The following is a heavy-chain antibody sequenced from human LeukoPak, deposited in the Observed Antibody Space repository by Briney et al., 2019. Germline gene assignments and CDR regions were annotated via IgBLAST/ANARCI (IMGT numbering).Heavy chain of an antibody. V-gene: IGHV4-39*01. CDR2: IFYSGIT. CDR1: GGSISTDTNY. J-gene: IGHJ1*01. Sequence: TSETLSLTCTVAGGSISTDTNYWAWIRQPPGKGLEWIGSIFYSGITYYNRSLKSPVTISVDTSQNQFSLKLGSVTAADTAVYYCARGGIWLRLGFAQHWGQGTLVTVSS. CDR3: ARGGIWLRLGFAQH. D-gene: IGHD5-18*01.